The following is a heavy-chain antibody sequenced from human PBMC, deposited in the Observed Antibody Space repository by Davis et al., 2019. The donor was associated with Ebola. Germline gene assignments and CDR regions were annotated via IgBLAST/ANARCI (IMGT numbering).Heavy chain of an antibody. D-gene: IGHD6-19*01. CDR2: IIPILGIA. J-gene: IGHJ5*02. CDR1: GGTFSSYA. Sequence: AASVKVSCKASGGTFSSYAISWVRQAPGQGLEWMGRIIPILGIANYAQKFQGRVTITADKSTSTAYMELSSLRSEDTAVYYCARGRTVAGTRGLSWFDPWGQGTLVTVSS. CDR3: ARGRTVAGTRGLSWFDP. V-gene: IGHV1-69*04.